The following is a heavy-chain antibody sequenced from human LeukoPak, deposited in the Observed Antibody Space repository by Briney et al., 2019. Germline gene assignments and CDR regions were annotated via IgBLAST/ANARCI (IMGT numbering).Heavy chain of an antibody. CDR1: GYTLTELS. V-gene: IGHV1-24*01. D-gene: IGHD4-17*01. Sequence: ASVKVSCKVSGYTLTELSMHWVRQAPGKGLEWMGGFDHEHGETIYAQKFQGSVTMTEDTSTDTAYMELSSLRCEDTAVYYCATFSFTVWGQGTLVTVSS. J-gene: IGHJ4*02. CDR2: FDHEHGET. CDR3: ATFSFTV.